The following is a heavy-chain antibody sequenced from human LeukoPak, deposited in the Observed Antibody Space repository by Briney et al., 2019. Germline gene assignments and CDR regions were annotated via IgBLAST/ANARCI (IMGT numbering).Heavy chain of an antibody. D-gene: IGHD3-16*01. CDR1: GDSISRYY. Sequence: KPSETLSLTCTVSGDSISRYYWGWIRQPPGKGLEWIGYVYYSGGTQYNPSLNSRVTISVATSKKQFSLRLTSVTAADTAVYYCARSGYAFGADAFDIWGQGAMVAVPS. V-gene: IGHV4-59*08. CDR3: ARSGYAFGADAFDI. J-gene: IGHJ3*02. CDR2: VYYSGGT.